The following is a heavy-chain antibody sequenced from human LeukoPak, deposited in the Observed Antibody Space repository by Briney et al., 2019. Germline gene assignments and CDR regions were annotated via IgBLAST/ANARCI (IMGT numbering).Heavy chain of an antibody. CDR2: ISSSGSTI. CDR1: GFTFSSYS. V-gene: IGHV3-48*04. D-gene: IGHD3-10*02. CDR3: AGLGITMIGGV. J-gene: IGHJ6*04. Sequence: GGSLRLSCAASGFTFSSYSMNWVRQAPGKGLEWVSYISSSGSTIYYADSVKGRFTISRDNAKNSLYLQMNSLRAEDTAVYYCAGLGITMIGGVWGKGTTVTISS.